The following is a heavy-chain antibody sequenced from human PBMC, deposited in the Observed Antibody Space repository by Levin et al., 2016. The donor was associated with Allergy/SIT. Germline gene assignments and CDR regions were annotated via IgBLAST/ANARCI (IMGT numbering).Heavy chain of an antibody. CDR3: ARFNPDSSGYYYSMPLDY. CDR1: GYTFTSYA. Sequence: ASVKVSCKASGYTFTSYAMHWVRQAPGQRLEWMGWINAGNGNTKYSQKFQGRVTITRDTSASTAYMELSSLRSEDTAVYYCARFNPDSSGYYYSMPLDYWGQGTLVTVSS. CDR2: INAGNGNT. V-gene: IGHV1-3*01. D-gene: IGHD3-22*01. J-gene: IGHJ4*02.